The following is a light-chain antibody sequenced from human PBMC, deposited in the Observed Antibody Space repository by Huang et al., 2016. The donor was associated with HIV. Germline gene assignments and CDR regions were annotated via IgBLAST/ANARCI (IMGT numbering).Light chain of an antibody. J-gene: IGKJ2*01. V-gene: IGKV3D-20*01. CDR2: DAS. CDR1: QSISNFN. CDR3: QHYGSSPYT. Sequence: EIVLTQSPATLSLCPGERATLSCGASQSISNFNSAWYQQKRGLAPRLLIYDASNRASGIPPRFSGSESRTDFTLTIARLEPEDVGIYYCQHYGSSPYTFGQGTKVEIK.